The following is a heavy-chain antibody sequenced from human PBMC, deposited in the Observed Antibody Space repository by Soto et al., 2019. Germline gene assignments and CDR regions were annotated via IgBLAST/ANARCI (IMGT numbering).Heavy chain of an antibody. D-gene: IGHD2-15*01. J-gene: IGHJ4*02. V-gene: IGHV3-73*02. CDR1: GFTFSGSS. CDR2: IKNKANSYAT. CDR3: TSHAPEDMIRK. Sequence: EVQLVESGGGLVQPGGSLKLSCVASGFTFSGSSMHWVLQASGKGLEWVGRIKNKANSYATPYAASVKGRFTISRDDSNNTAYLQMNSLKTEDTAVYYCTSHAPEDMIRKWGQGTLVTVSS.